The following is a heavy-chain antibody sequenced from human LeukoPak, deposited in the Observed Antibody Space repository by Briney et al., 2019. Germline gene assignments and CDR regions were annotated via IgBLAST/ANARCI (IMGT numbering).Heavy chain of an antibody. CDR2: MYSGGSA. V-gene: IGHV3-53*01. D-gene: IGHD4-17*01. Sequence: PGGSLRLSCAASGFTFSSYAMSWVRQAPGKGLEWVSVMYSGGSAYYADSVKGRFTFSRDNSKNTLYLQMNSLRAEDTAVYYCASGGDYGDYEYYFDYWGQGTLVTVSS. J-gene: IGHJ4*02. CDR3: ASGGDYGDYEYYFDY. CDR1: GFTFSSYA.